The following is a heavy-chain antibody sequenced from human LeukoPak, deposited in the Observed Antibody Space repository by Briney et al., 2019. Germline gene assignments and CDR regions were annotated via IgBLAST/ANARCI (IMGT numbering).Heavy chain of an antibody. CDR3: ARSAWGYYDILTGSSNYYGMDV. V-gene: IGHV3-13*01. J-gene: IGHJ6*02. CDR1: GFTFSSYD. CDR2: IGTAGDT. D-gene: IGHD3-9*01. Sequence: GGSLRLSCAASGFTFSSYDMPWVRQATGKGLEWVSAIGTAGDTYYPGSVKGRFTISRENAKNCLYLQMNSLRAGDTAVYYCARSAWGYYDILTGSSNYYGMDVWGQGTTVTVSS.